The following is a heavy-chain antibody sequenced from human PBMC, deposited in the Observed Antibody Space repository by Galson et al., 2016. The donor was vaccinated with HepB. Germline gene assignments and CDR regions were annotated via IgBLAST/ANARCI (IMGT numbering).Heavy chain of an antibody. CDR2: LYGGGDTT. J-gene: IGHJ6*03. D-gene: IGHD6-13*01. CDR1: GLTVSANY. V-gene: IGHV3-53*01. Sequence: SLRLSCAASGLTVSANYMSWVRQAPGKGLEWVSVLYGGGDTTYYADSVKGRFTISRDNSKNTLYLQMNSLRAEDTAIYYCAKDHSSNWYAYYYYYMDVWGKGTTVTVSS. CDR3: AKDHSSNWYAYYYYYMDV.